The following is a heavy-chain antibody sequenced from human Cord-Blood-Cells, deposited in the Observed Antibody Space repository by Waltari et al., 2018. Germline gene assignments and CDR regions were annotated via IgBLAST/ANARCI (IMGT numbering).Heavy chain of an antibody. J-gene: IGHJ3*02. CDR1: GYTFTRYD. Sequence: QVQLVQSGAEVKKPGASVKVSCKASGYTFTRYDIHWVRQATGQGLEWMGWMNPNSGNTGYAQKFQGRVTMTRNTSISTAYMELSSLRSEDTAVYYCAIDGSYYDAFDIWGQGTMVTVSS. D-gene: IGHD1-26*01. V-gene: IGHV1-8*01. CDR2: MNPNSGNT. CDR3: AIDGSYYDAFDI.